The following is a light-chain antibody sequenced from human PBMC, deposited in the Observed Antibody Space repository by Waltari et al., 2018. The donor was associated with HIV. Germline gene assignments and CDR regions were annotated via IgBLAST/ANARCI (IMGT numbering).Light chain of an antibody. J-gene: IGLJ3*02. Sequence: HLVLTQSPSASASLGASVRLTCPLSSGHRSYAIAWHQQQPETGPRFLMKLNSDGSHNKGDGVPDRFSGSSSGAERYLTITSLQSDDEADYYCQTWGTGIQVFGGGTKLTVL. CDR2: LNSDGSH. CDR1: SGHRSYA. V-gene: IGLV4-69*01. CDR3: QTWGTGIQV.